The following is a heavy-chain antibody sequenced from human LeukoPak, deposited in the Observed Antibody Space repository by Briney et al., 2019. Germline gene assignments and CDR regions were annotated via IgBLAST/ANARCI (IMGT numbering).Heavy chain of an antibody. CDR2: ISGSGGST. CDR3: AKDAGKILRYFDSTV. D-gene: IGHD3-9*01. CDR1: GFTFSSYA. Sequence: PGGSLRLSCAASGFTFSSYAMSWVRQAPGKGLEWVSAISGSGGSTYYADSVKGRFTISRDNSKNTLYLQMNSLRAEDTAVYYRAKDAGKILRYFDSTVWGQGTLVTVSS. V-gene: IGHV3-23*01. J-gene: IGHJ4*02.